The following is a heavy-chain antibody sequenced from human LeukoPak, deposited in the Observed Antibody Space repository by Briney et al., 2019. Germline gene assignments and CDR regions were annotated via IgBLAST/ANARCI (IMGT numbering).Heavy chain of an antibody. CDR1: GGSISSYY. CDR2: IYYTGST. D-gene: IGHD3-22*01. J-gene: IGHJ4*02. V-gene: IGHV4-59*12. Sequence: SETLSLTCTVSGGSISSYYWSWIRQPPGKGLEWIGYIYYTGSTNYNPSLKSRVTMSVDTSKNQFSLKLSSVTAADTAVYYCARDSSSYYYDSSGYLFDYWGQGTLVTVSS. CDR3: ARDSSSYYYDSSGYLFDY.